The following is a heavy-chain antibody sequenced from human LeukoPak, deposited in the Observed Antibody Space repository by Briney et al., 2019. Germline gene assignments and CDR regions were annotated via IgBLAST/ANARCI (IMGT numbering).Heavy chain of an antibody. CDR3: AREDYYGSGSYRFDP. CDR2: ISSSSSYM. J-gene: IGHJ5*02. Sequence: GGSLRLSCAASGFTFSSYSMNWVRQAPGKGLEWVSSISSSSSYMYYADSVKGRFTISRDNAKNSLYLQMNSLRAEDTAVYYCAREDYYGSGSYRFDPWGQGTLVTVSS. D-gene: IGHD3-10*01. V-gene: IGHV3-21*01. CDR1: GFTFSSYS.